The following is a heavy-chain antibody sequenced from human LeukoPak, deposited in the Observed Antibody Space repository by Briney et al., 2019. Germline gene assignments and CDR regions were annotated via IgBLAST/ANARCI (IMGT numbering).Heavy chain of an antibody. D-gene: IGHD5-18*01. J-gene: IGHJ4*02. CDR1: GFTFSSYE. Sequence: GGSLRLSCAASGFTFSSYEMNWVRQAPGKGLEWVSYISSSGSTIYYADSVKGRFTISRDNAKNSLYLQMNSLRAEDTAVYYCARDFTGGYSYGYVDYWGQGTLVTVSS. CDR3: ARDFTGGYSYGYVDY. CDR2: ISSSGSTI. V-gene: IGHV3-48*03.